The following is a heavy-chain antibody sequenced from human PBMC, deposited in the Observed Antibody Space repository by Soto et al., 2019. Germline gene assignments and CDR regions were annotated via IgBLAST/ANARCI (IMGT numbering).Heavy chain of an antibody. CDR1: GFTFSSYA. V-gene: IGHV3-23*01. CDR3: AKDIAYSSGWYAGFYFQH. Sequence: EVQLLESGGGLVQPGGSLRLSCAASGFTFSSYAMSWVRQAPGKGLEWVSAISGSGGSTYYADSVKGRFTISRDNSKNTLYLQMNSLRAEDTAVYYCAKDIAYSSGWYAGFYFQHWGQGTLVTVSS. D-gene: IGHD6-19*01. J-gene: IGHJ1*01. CDR2: ISGSGGST.